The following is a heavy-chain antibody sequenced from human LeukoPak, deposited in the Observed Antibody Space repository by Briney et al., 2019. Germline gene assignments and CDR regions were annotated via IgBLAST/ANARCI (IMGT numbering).Heavy chain of an antibody. V-gene: IGHV3-23*01. CDR3: AKLSGLPAAGTLDY. Sequence: GSLRLSFAASGFTFSSYAMSWVRQAPGKGLEWVSAISGSGGSTYYADSVKGRFTISRDNSKNTLYLQMNSLRAEDTAVYYCAKLSGLPAAGTLDYWGQGTLVTVSS. D-gene: IGHD6-19*01. CDR1: GFTFSSYA. CDR2: ISGSGGST. J-gene: IGHJ4*02.